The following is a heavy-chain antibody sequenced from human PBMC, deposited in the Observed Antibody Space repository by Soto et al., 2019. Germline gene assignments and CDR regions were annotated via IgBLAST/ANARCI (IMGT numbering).Heavy chain of an antibody. Sequence: SETLSLTCAVYGGSFSGYYWSWIRQPPGKGLEWIGEINHSGSTNYNPSLKSRVTISVDTSKNQFSLKMSSVTAADTAVYYCARVNAYDSSGPFDYWGQGTLVTVSS. CDR2: INHSGST. V-gene: IGHV4-34*01. CDR1: GGSFSGYY. D-gene: IGHD3-22*01. J-gene: IGHJ4*02. CDR3: ARVNAYDSSGPFDY.